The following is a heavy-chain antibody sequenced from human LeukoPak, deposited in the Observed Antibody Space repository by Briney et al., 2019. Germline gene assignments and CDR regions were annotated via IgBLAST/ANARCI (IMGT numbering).Heavy chain of an antibody. CDR2: ISGSGGST. CDR3: AKSHRPYYYYYMDV. J-gene: IGHJ6*03. CDR1: GFTFSSYA. Sequence: PGGSLRLSCAASGFTFSSYAMSWVRQAPGKGLEWVSAISGSGGSTYYADSVKGRFTISRDNSKNTLYLQMNSLRAEDTAVYYCAKSHRPYYYYYMDVWGKGTTVTASS. V-gene: IGHV3-23*01.